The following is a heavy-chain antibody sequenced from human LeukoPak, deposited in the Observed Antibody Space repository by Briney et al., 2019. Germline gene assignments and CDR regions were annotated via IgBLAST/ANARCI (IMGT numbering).Heavy chain of an antibody. CDR2: IFYSGNT. CDR1: GGSISSSTYY. V-gene: IGHV4-39*07. D-gene: IGHD2-2*03. Sequence: SETLSLTCTVSGGSISSSTYYWGWIRQPPGKGLEWIGVIFYSGNTFYNPSLRSRVTISVDTSKNQFSLNLRSVTAADTAVYYCAREMDQVMDGAFDIWGQGTMVTVSS. CDR3: AREMDQVMDGAFDI. J-gene: IGHJ3*02.